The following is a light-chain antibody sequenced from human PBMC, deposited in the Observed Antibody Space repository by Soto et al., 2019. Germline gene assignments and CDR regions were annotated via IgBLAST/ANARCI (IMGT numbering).Light chain of an antibody. CDR3: QQYDTSPRT. V-gene: IGKV3-20*01. J-gene: IGKJ1*01. CDR1: RNLGSGY. CDR2: AAS. Sequence: DSVLTQSPGTLSLSPGERASLSFRGSRNLGSGYLAWYQQKPGQAPRILIYAASSRATGTPARFSGSGSGTDFTLSISRLEPEDSAVYYCQQYDTSPRTFGQGTKVDIK.